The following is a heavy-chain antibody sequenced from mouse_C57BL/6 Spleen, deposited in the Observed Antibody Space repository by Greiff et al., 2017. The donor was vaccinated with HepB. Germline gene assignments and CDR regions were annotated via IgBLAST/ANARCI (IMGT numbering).Heavy chain of an antibody. D-gene: IGHD1-1*01. CDR2: IDPSDSYT. CDR1: GYTFTSYW. CDR3: ARTNGSSYFYYAMDY. V-gene: IGHV1-50*01. J-gene: IGHJ4*01. Sequence: QVQLQQSGAELVKPGASVKLSCKASGYTFTSYWMQWVKQRPGQGLEWIGEIDPSDSYTNYNQKFKGKATLTVDTSSSTAYMQLSSLTSEDSAVYYCARTNGSSYFYYAMDYWGQGTSVTVSS.